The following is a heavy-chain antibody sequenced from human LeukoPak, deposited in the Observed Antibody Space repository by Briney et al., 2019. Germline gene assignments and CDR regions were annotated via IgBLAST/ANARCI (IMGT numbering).Heavy chain of an antibody. CDR3: ARGGISRMIGGLTWFDY. CDR1: GFIVSGNY. V-gene: IGHV3-53*01. J-gene: IGHJ4*02. Sequence: GGSLRLSCAASGFIVSGNYMSWVRQSPGKGLEWVSVIYADGSTYYADSVKGRFTISRDNSKNTVYLQMNGLRADDTAVYFCARGGISRMIGGLTWFDYWGQGTLVTVSS. D-gene: IGHD3-16*01. CDR2: IYADGST.